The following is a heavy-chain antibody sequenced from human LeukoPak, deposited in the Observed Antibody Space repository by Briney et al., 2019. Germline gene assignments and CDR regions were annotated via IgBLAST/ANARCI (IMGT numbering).Heavy chain of an antibody. V-gene: IGHV3-21*01. CDR1: GFTFNSYS. Sequence: GGSLRLSCAASGFTFNSYSMNWVRQAPGKGLEWVSSISSSSSSIYYADSVKGRFTISRDNAKNSLYLQMNSLRAEDTAVYYCARASGDIVETATMGSYWGQGTLVTSPQ. D-gene: IGHD5-18*01. J-gene: IGHJ4*02. CDR3: ARASGDIVETATMGSY. CDR2: ISSSSSSI.